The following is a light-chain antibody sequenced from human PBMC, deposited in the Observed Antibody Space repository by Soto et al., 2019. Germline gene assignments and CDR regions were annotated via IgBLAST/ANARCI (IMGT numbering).Light chain of an antibody. CDR3: PSYDRSLSGRGGVV. CDR1: SSNIGAGYD. J-gene: IGLJ2*01. Sequence: QSVLTQPPSVSGAPGQRVTISCTGSSSNIGAGYDVHWYQQLPGTAPKLLIYGNSNRPSGVPDRFSGSKSGTSASLAITGLQAEDEADYYCPSYDRSLSGRGGVVFGGGTQLTVL. V-gene: IGLV1-40*01. CDR2: GNS.